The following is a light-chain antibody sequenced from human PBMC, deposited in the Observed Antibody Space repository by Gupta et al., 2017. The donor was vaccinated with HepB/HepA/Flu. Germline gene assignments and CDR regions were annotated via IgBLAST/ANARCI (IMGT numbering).Light chain of an antibody. J-gene: IGKJ4*01. CDR3: QQYKSWPLT. V-gene: IGKV3-15*01. CDR2: GAS. Sequence: EIVMTQSPATLSVSPGERATLSCRASQSVSSFLAWYQHKPCRTPRLLIYGASTRATGIPARFSGSLSGTEFTLTISSLQSEDFAVYYCQQYKSWPLTFGGGTKVEIK. CDR1: QSVSSF.